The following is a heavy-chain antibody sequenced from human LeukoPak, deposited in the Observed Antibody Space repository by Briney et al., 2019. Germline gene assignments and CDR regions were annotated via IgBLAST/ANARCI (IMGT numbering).Heavy chain of an antibody. V-gene: IGHV3-21*01. D-gene: IGHD1-26*01. Sequence: GGSLRLSCAASGFTFSSYSMNWVRQAPGKGLEWVSSISSSSSYIYYADSVKGRFTISRDNAKNSLYLQMNSLRAEDTAVYYCARDPYSGAYGDTYYYFMDVWGKGTTVTISS. CDR2: ISSSSSYI. J-gene: IGHJ6*03. CDR1: GFTFSSYS. CDR3: ARDPYSGAYGDTYYYFMDV.